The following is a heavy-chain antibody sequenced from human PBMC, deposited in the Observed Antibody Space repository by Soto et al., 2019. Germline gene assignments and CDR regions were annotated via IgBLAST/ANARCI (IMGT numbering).Heavy chain of an antibody. CDR1: GYTFTGYY. Sequence: SVNVTCKASGYTFTGYYMHWVRQAPGQGLEWMGWINPNSGGTNYAQKFQGWVTMTRDTSISTAYMELSRLRSDDTAVYYWARNWYYDFWSGDYSYGMDVWGQGTTVTVAS. CDR3: ARNWYYDFWSGDYSYGMDV. CDR2: INPNSGGT. J-gene: IGHJ6*02. V-gene: IGHV1-2*04. D-gene: IGHD3-3*01.